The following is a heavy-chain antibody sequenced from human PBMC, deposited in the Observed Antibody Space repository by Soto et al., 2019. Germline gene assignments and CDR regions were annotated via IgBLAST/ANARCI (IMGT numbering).Heavy chain of an antibody. D-gene: IGHD1-26*01. CDR3: ARLVGATTYGFEY. J-gene: IGHJ4*02. CDR2: IYPGDSDS. CDR1: GYSFITYW. Sequence: GESLKMSXGASGYSFITYWIGWVRQMPGKGLEWLGVIYPGDSDSRYSQSFQGLVTISADKSVSTAYLQWSSLRASDTAMYYCARLVGATTYGFEYWGQGTLVTVSS. V-gene: IGHV5-51*01.